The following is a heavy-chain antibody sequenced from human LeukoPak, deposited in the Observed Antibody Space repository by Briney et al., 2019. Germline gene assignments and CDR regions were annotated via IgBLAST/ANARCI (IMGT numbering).Heavy chain of an antibody. CDR3: ARGPTYSGYPDYYYYYGMDV. Sequence: SETLSLTCAVYGGSFSGYYWSWIRQPPGKGLEWIGEINHSGSTNYNPSLKRRVTISVDTSKNQFSLKLSSVTAADTAVYYCARGPTYSGYPDYYYYYGMDVWGQGTTVTVSS. CDR2: INHSGST. V-gene: IGHV4-34*01. D-gene: IGHD5-12*01. CDR1: GGSFSGYY. J-gene: IGHJ6*02.